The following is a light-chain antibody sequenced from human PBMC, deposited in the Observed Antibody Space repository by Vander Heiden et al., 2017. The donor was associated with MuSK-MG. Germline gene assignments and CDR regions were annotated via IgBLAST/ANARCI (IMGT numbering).Light chain of an antibody. V-gene: IGKV3-11*01. CDR2: DAT. Sequence: EIVLTQSPATLSLSPGDTTTLSCRASQRVRNYVAWYKQKPGQAPRLLIFDATNRDPGTPARSSGSGYGTDFTLTISIRELEDFAVYYCQHRSNWLQYTFGQGTKIEIK. CDR1: QRVRNY. CDR3: QHRSNWLQYT. J-gene: IGKJ2*01.